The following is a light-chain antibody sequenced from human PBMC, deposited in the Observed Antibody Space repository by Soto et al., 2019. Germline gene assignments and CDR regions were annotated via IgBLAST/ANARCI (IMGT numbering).Light chain of an antibody. Sequence: QSALNQPASVSGSPGQSITISCTGTISDVGRYNLVSWYQQHPDKAPKLIIYEDIERPSGVSHRFSGSTSGNTASLTISGLQTEDEAKYFCCSYAGGASVVFGGGTKLTVL. V-gene: IGLV2-23*01. J-gene: IGLJ2*01. CDR1: ISDVGRYNL. CDR3: CSYAGGASVV. CDR2: EDI.